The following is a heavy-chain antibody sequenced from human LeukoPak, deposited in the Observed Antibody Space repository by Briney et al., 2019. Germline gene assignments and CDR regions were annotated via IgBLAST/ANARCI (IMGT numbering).Heavy chain of an antibody. D-gene: IGHD3-9*01. CDR1: HGSFSGYY. V-gene: IGHV4-34*01. Sequence: PSETLSLTCAVYHGSFSGYYWSWIRQPPGKGLEWIGEINHSGSTNYNPSLKSRVTISVDRSKNQFSLKLSSVTAADTAVYYCARGLTPLYYFDYWGQGTLVTVSS. CDR2: INHSGST. CDR3: ARGLTPLYYFDY. J-gene: IGHJ4*02.